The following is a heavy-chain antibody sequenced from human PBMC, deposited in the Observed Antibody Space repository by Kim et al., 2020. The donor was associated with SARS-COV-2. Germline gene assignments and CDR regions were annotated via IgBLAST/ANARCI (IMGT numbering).Heavy chain of an antibody. CDR3: AKDALNWNYYFDY. D-gene: IGHD1-7*01. CDR2: ISYDGSNK. CDR1: GFTFSSYG. Sequence: GGSLRLSCAASGFTFSSYGMHWVRQAPGKGLEWVAVISYDGSNKYYADSVKGRFTISRDNSKNTLYLQMNSLRAEDTAVYYCAKDALNWNYYFDYWGQGTLVTVSS. V-gene: IGHV3-30*18. J-gene: IGHJ4*02.